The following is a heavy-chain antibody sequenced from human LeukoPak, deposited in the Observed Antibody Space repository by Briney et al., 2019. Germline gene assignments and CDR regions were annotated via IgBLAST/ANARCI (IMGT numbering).Heavy chain of an antibody. CDR2: MNPNSGNT. D-gene: IGHD2-8*01. CDR1: GYTFTSYD. CDR3: ARGKGGGFCTNGECYGDVEAWCDP. J-gene: IGHJ5*02. Sequence: ASVKVSCKASGYTFTSYDINWVRQATGQGLEWMGWMNPNSGNTGYAQKFQGRVTMTRNTSISTAYMELSSLRSEDTAVYYCARGKGGGFCTNGECYGDVEAWCDPWGQGTLVTVSS. V-gene: IGHV1-8*01.